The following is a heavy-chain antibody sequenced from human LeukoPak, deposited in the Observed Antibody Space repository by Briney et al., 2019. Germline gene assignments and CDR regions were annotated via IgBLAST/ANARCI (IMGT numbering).Heavy chain of an antibody. CDR3: AVEGIAVAGTRRLGY. D-gene: IGHD6-19*01. V-gene: IGHV4-34*01. CDR1: GGSFSGYY. J-gene: IGHJ4*02. Sequence: SETLSLTCAVYGGSFSGYYWSWIRQPPGKGLEWIGEINHSGSTNYNPSLKSRVTISVDTSKNQFPLKLSSVTAADTAVYYCAVEGIAVAGTRRLGYWGQGTLVTVSS. CDR2: INHSGST.